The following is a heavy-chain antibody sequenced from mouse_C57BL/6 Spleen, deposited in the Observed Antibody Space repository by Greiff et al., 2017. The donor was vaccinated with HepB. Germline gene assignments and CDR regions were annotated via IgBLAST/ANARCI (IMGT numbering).Heavy chain of an antibody. V-gene: IGHV1-55*01. Sequence: QVQLQQPGAELVKPGASVKMSCKASGYTFTSYWITWVKQRPGQGLEWIGDIYPGSGSTNYNEKFKSKATLTVDTSSSTAYIQLSSLTSEDSAVYYCARSAGSSYGGDWYFDVWGTGTTVTVSS. CDR3: ARSAGSSYGGDWYFDV. J-gene: IGHJ1*03. CDR2: IYPGSGST. D-gene: IGHD1-1*01. CDR1: GYTFTSYW.